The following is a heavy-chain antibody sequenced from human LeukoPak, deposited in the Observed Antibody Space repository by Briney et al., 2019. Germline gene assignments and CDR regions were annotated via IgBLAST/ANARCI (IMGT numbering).Heavy chain of an antibody. Sequence: ASVKVSCKASGYTFTSYGISWVRQAPGQGLEWMGWISAYNGNTNYAQKLQGRVTMTTDTSTSTAYMELRSLRSDDTAVYYCARDWGAGATTPDALDIWGQGTMVTVSS. CDR3: ARDWGAGATTPDALDI. CDR2: ISAYNGNT. D-gene: IGHD1-1*01. V-gene: IGHV1-18*01. CDR1: GYTFTSYG. J-gene: IGHJ3*02.